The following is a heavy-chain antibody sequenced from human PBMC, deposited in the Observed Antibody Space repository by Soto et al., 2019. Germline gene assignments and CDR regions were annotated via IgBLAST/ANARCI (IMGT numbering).Heavy chain of an antibody. CDR2: IYPGDSDT. J-gene: IGHJ6*02. V-gene: IGHV5-51*01. D-gene: IGHD6-19*01. CDR3: ARGGTHSSGWYLYYYGMDV. CDR1: GYSFTSYW. Sequence: GESLKISCKGSGYSFTSYWIGWVRQMPGKGLEWMGIIYPGDSDTRYSLSFQGQVTISADKSISTAYLQWSSLKASETAMYYCARGGTHSSGWYLYYYGMDVWGQGTTVTVS.